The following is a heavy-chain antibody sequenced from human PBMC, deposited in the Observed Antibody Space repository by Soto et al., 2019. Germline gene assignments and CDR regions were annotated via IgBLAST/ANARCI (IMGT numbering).Heavy chain of an antibody. J-gene: IGHJ4*02. CDR3: VRGGARWPGYFDS. CDR2: IYYSGSS. V-gene: IGHV4-30-4*08. Sequence: SETLSLTCSVSGGSISGDYYWSWIRQSPEKGLEWIGYIYYSGSSYSNPALQSRLSMSLDTSKNQFSLKLRSVTAAETAVYYCVRGGARWPGYFDSCGQGALVTVSS. D-gene: IGHD2-15*01. CDR1: GGSISGDYY.